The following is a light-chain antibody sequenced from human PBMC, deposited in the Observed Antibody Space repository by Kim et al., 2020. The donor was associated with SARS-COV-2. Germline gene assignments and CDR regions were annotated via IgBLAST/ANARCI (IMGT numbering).Light chain of an antibody. CDR2: GAS. Sequence: EIVMTQSPATLSVSPGERATLSCRASQSVSSNLAWYQQKPGQAPRLLIYGASTRATGIQARFSGSGSGTEFTLTISSLQSEDFAVYYCQQYNNWPVFGGGTKVDIK. J-gene: IGKJ4*01. CDR1: QSVSSN. V-gene: IGKV3-15*01. CDR3: QQYNNWPV.